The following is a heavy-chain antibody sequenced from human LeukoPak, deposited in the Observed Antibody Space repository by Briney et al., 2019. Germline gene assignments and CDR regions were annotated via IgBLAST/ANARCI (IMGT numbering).Heavy chain of an antibody. V-gene: IGHV3-30-3*01. D-gene: IGHD1-26*01. Sequence: GRSLRLSCAASGFTFSSYAMHWVRQAPGKGLEWVAVISDDGSNKYYADSVKGRFTISRDNSKNTLYLQKNSLRAEDTAVYYCARDGVGATTNYYYYGMDVWGQGTTVTVSS. CDR3: ARDGVGATTNYYYYGMDV. J-gene: IGHJ6*02. CDR1: GFTFSSYA. CDR2: ISDDGSNK.